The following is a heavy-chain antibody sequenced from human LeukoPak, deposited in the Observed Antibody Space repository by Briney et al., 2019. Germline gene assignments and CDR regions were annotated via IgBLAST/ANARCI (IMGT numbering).Heavy chain of an antibody. J-gene: IGHJ4*02. Sequence: PSETLSLTCTVSGGSISSSSYYWGWIRQPPGKGLEWIGSIYYSGSTYYNPSLESRVTISVDTSKNQFSLKLSSVTAADTAVYYCARGYSYGPYYFDYWGQGTLVTVSS. CDR1: GGSISSSSYY. CDR2: IYYSGST. CDR3: ARGYSYGPYYFDY. D-gene: IGHD5-18*01. V-gene: IGHV4-39*01.